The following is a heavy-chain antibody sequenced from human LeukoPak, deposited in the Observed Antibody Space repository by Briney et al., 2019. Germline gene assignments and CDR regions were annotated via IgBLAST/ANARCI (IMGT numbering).Heavy chain of an antibody. J-gene: IGHJ5*02. CDR3: AIGTMVRGLDP. CDR1: GYTFTSYG. Sequence: ASVKVSCKASGYTFTSYGISWVRQAPGQGLEWMGWISAYNGNTNYAQKLQGRVTITTDESTSTAYMELSSLRSEDTAVYYCAIGTMVRGLDPWGQGTLVTVSS. V-gene: IGHV1-18*01. CDR2: ISAYNGNT. D-gene: IGHD3-10*01.